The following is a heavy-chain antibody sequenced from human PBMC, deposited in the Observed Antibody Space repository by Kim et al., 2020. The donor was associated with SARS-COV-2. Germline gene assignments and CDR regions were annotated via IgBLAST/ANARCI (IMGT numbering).Heavy chain of an antibody. V-gene: IGHV3-7*03. J-gene: IGHJ5*02. CDR3: ARASISSSWYSNWFDP. Sequence: GGSLRLSCAASGFTFSSYWMSWVRQAPGKGLEWVANIRQDGSDKYYVDSVKGRFTISRDNVKNSLYLQMHSLRAEDTAVYYCARASISSSWYSNWFDPWGQGTQVTVSS. D-gene: IGHD6-13*01. CDR1: GFTFSSYW. CDR2: IRQDGSDK.